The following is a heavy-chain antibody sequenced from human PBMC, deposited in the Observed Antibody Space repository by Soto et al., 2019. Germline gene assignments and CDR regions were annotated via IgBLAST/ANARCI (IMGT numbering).Heavy chain of an antibody. V-gene: IGHV1-3*05. J-gene: IGHJ4*02. CDR1: GYTFTSYA. Sequence: QVQLVQSGAEEKKPGASVKVSCKASGYTFTSYAMHWVRQAPGQRLEWMGWINAGNGNTKYSQKFQGRVTITRDTSESTAYMELSSLRSEDTAVYYCARDGPITPFAADYWGQGTLVTVSS. CDR2: INAGNGNT. CDR3: ARDGPITPFAADY. D-gene: IGHD2-15*01.